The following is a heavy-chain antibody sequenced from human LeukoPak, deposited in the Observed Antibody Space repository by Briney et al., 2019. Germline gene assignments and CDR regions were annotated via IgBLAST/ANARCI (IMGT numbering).Heavy chain of an antibody. J-gene: IGHJ4*02. D-gene: IGHD3-22*01. CDR1: GFTFTTNW. V-gene: IGHV3-30*03. CDR2: ISYDGSNK. Sequence: GGSLRLSCAASGFTFTTNWMTWVRQAPGKGLEWVALISYDGSNKNYAESLKGRFTISRDNSKKTLYLQMNSLRTEDTAVYYCARRNHYESKETDYWGQGALVTVAS. CDR3: ARRNHYESKETDY.